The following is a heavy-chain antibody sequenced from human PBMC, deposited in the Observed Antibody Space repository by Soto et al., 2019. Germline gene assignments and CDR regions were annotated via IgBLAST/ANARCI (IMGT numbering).Heavy chain of an antibody. V-gene: IGHV3-7*01. D-gene: IGHD1-26*01. CDR3: ARDQGRSSGSKGDASDI. J-gene: IGHJ3*02. CDR2: IKQDGSEK. Sequence: EVQLVESGGGLVQPGGSLRLSCAGSGFIFSTNWMSWVRQAPGKGLEWVANIKQDGSEKYYVDSVKGRFTISRDNAKNSLYLQMNSLRAEDTAVYYCARDQGRSSGSKGDASDIWGQGTMVTVSA. CDR1: GFIFSTNW.